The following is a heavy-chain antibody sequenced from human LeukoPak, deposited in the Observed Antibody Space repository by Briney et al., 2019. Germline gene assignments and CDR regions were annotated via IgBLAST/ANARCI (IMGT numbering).Heavy chain of an antibody. CDR2: IYHSGST. CDR3: ARDVQGSYPSSLDY. J-gene: IGHJ4*02. D-gene: IGHD3-16*02. V-gene: IGHV4-4*02. Sequence: SETLSLTCAVSGGSISSSNWWSWVRQPPGKGLEWIGEIYHSGSTNYNPSLKSRVTISVDKSKNQFPLKLSSVTAEDTAVYYCARDVQGSYPSSLDYWGQGTLVTVSS. CDR1: GGSISSSNW.